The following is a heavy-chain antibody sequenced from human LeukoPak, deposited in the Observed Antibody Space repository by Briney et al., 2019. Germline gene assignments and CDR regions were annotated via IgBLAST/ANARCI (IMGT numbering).Heavy chain of an antibody. Sequence: GGSLRLSCAASGFTVSSNSMSWVRQTPGKGLEGGSVIYYGGSTFYADSVQGRVSISRDNSKNILYLQINNLRAEDSAVYYCARVAKDCGGDCFSDYWGQGTLVTVSS. CDR2: IYYGGST. CDR3: ARVAKDCGGDCFSDY. D-gene: IGHD2-21*02. CDR1: GFTVSSNS. J-gene: IGHJ4*02. V-gene: IGHV3-66*01.